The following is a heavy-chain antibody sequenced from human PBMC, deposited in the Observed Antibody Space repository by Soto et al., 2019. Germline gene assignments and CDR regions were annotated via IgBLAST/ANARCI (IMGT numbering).Heavy chain of an antibody. J-gene: IGHJ6*03. CDR3: AREMFSDYYYYYMDV. CDR1: GGSISSYY. Sequence: SETLSLTCTVSGGSISSYYWSWIRQPPGKGLEWIGYIYYSGSTNYNPSIKSRVTISVDTSKNQFSLKLSSVTAADTAVYYCAREMFSDYYYYYMDVWGKGTTVTVSS. D-gene: IGHD3-10*02. V-gene: IGHV4-59*01. CDR2: IYYSGST.